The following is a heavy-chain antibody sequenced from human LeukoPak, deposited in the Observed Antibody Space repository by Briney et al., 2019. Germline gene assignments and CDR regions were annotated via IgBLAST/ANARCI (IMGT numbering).Heavy chain of an antibody. CDR3: ARDSGGYDFWSGYYTSDAFGI. D-gene: IGHD3-3*01. CDR1: GGSISSYY. Sequence: PSETLSLTCTVSGGSISSYYWSWIRQPPGKGLEWIGYIYYSGSTNYNPSLKSRVTISVDTSKNQFSLKLSSVTAADTAVYYCARDSGGYDFWSGYYTSDAFGIWGQGTMVTVSS. CDR2: IYYSGST. V-gene: IGHV4-59*01. J-gene: IGHJ3*02.